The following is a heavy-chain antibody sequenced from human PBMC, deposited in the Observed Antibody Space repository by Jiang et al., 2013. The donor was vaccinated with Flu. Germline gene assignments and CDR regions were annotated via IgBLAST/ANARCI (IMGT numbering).Heavy chain of an antibody. D-gene: IGHD5-24*01. V-gene: IGHV1-69*02. Sequence: RVTITADKSTSTAYMELSSLRSEDTAVYYCARTWPLPGYYFDYWGQGTLVTVSS. CDR3: ARTWPLPGYYFDY. J-gene: IGHJ4*02.